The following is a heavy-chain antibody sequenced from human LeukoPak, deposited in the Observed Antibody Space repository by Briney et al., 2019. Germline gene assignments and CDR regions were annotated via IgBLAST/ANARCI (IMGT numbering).Heavy chain of an antibody. J-gene: IGHJ5*02. D-gene: IGHD4-17*01. CDR3: AREPHGDYTVSWFDP. V-gene: IGHV1-46*01. Sequence: GASVKVSCKASGYIFTTYYMHWVRQAPGQGLEWMGIINPSGGSATYAQKFQGRVTVTRDTSTNTVYMELSSLRSEDTAVYYCAREPHGDYTVSWFDPWGQGTLVTVSS. CDR1: GYIFTTYY. CDR2: INPSGGSA.